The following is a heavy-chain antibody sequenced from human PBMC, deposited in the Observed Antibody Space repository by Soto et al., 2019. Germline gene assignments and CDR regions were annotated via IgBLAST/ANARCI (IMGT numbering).Heavy chain of an antibody. CDR2: VYYSGGT. V-gene: IGHV4-59*01. D-gene: IGHD3-16*01. J-gene: IGHJ4*02. CDR1: VYPITKYY. Sequence: SETLSLTCTVSVYPITKYYWTWLRQSPGKGLEWIGNVYYSGGTKYNPSLTGRVTISLDTSKSQFSLKLRYVTVADTAMYYCARDPWGKEFDCWDQGTLVTVSS. CDR3: ARDPWGKEFDC.